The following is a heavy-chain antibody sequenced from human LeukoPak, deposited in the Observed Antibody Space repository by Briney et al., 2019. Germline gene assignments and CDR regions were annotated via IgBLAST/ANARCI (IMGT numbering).Heavy chain of an antibody. V-gene: IGHV3-48*04. D-gene: IGHD3-16*02. CDR3: ARQGELSLNYGMDV. Sequence: PGGSLRLSCAASGFTFSSYSMNWVRQAPGKGLEWVSYISSSSSTIYYADSVKGRFTISRDNAKNSLYLQMNSLRAEDTAVYYCARQGELSLNYGMDVWGQGTTVTVSS. J-gene: IGHJ6*02. CDR2: ISSSSSTI. CDR1: GFTFSSYS.